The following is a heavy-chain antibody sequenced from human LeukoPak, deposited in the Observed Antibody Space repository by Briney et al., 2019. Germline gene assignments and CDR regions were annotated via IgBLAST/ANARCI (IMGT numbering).Heavy chain of an antibody. D-gene: IGHD2-2*02. CDR3: ARGYCSSTSCYKLFWFDP. CDR1: GYTFTNYA. J-gene: IGHJ5*02. CDR2: IGAYSGNT. Sequence: ASVKVSCKASGYTFTNYAISWVRQAPGQGLEWMGWIGAYSGNTDYAQKLQGRVTMTTDTSTSTAYMELRSLRSDDTAVYYCARGYCSSTSCYKLFWFDPWGQRTLVTVSS. V-gene: IGHV1-18*01.